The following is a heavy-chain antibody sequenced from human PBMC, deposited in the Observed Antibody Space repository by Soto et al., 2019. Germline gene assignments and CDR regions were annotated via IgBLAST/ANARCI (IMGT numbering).Heavy chain of an antibody. CDR2: IIPIFGTT. CDR3: AKDGGREGYFGNWFDP. Sequence: QVQLVQSEAEVKKPGSSVKVSCKASGGTFSNYAITWVRQAPGQGLEWLGRIIPIFGTTDYAQKFQGRVTIPADESTYTAYMELSSLRSDDTAVYYCAKDGGREGYFGNWFDPWGQGTLVTVSS. J-gene: IGHJ5*02. CDR1: GGTFSNYA. V-gene: IGHV1-69*15. D-gene: IGHD2-15*01.